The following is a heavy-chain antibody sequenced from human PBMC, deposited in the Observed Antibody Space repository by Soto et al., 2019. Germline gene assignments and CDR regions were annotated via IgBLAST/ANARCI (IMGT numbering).Heavy chain of an antibody. V-gene: IGHV3-33*01. Sequence: QVQLVESGGGVVQPGRSLRLSCAASGFTFSSYGMHWVRQAPGKGLEWVAVIWYDGSNKYYADSVKGRFTISRDNXXXXXXXXXXXXXXXXXXXXXXXXXXXXAXDYWGQGTLVTVSS. CDR3: XXXXXXAXDY. CDR1: GFTFSSYG. J-gene: IGHJ4*02. CDR2: IWYDGSNK.